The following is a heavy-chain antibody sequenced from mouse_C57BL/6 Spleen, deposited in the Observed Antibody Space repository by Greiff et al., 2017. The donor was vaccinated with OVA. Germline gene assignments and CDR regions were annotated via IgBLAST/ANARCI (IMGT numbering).Heavy chain of an antibody. V-gene: IGHV5-4*03. CDR3: ARNYGSSYWYFEV. CDR1: GFTFSSYA. CDR2: ISDGGSYT. Sequence: EVKLVESGGGLVKPGGSLKLSCAASGFTFSSYALSWVRQTPEKRLEWVATISDGGSYTYYPDNVKGRFTIFRDNAKNNLYLQMSQLKAEDTAMYYCARNYGSSYWYFEVWGTGTTVTVSS. J-gene: IGHJ1*03. D-gene: IGHD1-1*01.